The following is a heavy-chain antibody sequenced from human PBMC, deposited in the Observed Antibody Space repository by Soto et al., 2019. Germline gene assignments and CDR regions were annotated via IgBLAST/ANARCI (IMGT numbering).Heavy chain of an antibody. Sequence: LCLPCAASGYSIASGYYWAWIRQSPGKGLEWIGSIYHAGSVYYNPSLNSRVAVSLDTSKNHFSLKLTSVTAADTAVYYCARTFDYYGMDVWGQGTTVTVSS. J-gene: IGHJ6*02. CDR3: ARTFDYYGMDV. V-gene: IGHV4-38-2*01. CDR1: GYSIASGYY. CDR2: IYHAGSV.